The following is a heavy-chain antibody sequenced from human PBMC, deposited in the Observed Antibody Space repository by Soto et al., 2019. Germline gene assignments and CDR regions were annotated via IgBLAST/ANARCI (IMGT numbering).Heavy chain of an antibody. CDR1: GGSFSGYY. Sequence: SETLSLTCAVYGGSFSGYYWSWIRQPPGKGLEWIGEINHSGSTNYNPSLKSRVTISVDTSKNQFSLKLSSVTAADTAVYYCAGGMVRGVIPPHRPLGFDPWGQGTLVTVSS. J-gene: IGHJ5*02. V-gene: IGHV4-34*01. CDR2: INHSGST. D-gene: IGHD3-10*01. CDR3: AGGMVRGVIPPHRPLGFDP.